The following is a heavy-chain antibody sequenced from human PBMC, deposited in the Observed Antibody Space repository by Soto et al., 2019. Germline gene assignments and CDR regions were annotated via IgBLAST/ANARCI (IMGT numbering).Heavy chain of an antibody. CDR1: GFTVSSNF. Sequence: EVQLVETGGGLIQPGGSLRLSCAAPGFTVSSNFTNWVRQAPGKGLDWVSVIYSGGGTYYADSVKGRFTISRDNSKNTLYLHMDSLRVEDTAIYYCVGKWFDFWGQGTLVTVSS. CDR2: IYSGGGT. J-gene: IGHJ5*01. V-gene: IGHV3-53*02. CDR3: VGKWFDF.